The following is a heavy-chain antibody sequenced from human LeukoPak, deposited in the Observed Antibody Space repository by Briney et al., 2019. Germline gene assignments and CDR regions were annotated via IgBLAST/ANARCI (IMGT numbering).Heavy chain of an antibody. CDR3: ARHVVIGYGNHDAFDI. Sequence: SETLSLTCTVSGGSISSYYWSWIRPPPGKGLEWIGYIYYSGSTNYNPSLKSRVTISVDTSKNQFSLKLSSVTAADTAVYYCARHVVIGYGNHDAFDIWGQGTMVTVSS. CDR1: GGSISSYY. CDR2: IYYSGST. V-gene: IGHV4-59*08. J-gene: IGHJ3*02. D-gene: IGHD2/OR15-2a*01.